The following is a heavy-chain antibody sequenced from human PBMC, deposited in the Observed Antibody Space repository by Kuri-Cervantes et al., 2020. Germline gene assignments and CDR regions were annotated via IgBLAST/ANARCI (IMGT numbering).Heavy chain of an antibody. V-gene: IGHV3-21*01. D-gene: IGHD5-18*01. CDR2: ISSSSSYI. CDR1: GFTFDDYA. CDR3: ARAGQVDSYLTRFDY. Sequence: LSLTCAASGFTFDDYAMHWVRQAPGKGLEWVSSISSSSSYIYYADSVKGRFTISRDNAKNSLYLQMNSLRAEDTAVYYCARAGQVDSYLTRFDYWGQGTLVTVSS. J-gene: IGHJ4*02.